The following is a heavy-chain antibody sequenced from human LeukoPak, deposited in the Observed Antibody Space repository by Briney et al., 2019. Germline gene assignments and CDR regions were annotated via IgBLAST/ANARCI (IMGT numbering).Heavy chain of an antibody. CDR3: ASPEWLPDSFDI. V-gene: IGHV3-7*01. D-gene: IGHD3-3*01. J-gene: IGHJ3*02. CDR2: IKQDGSEK. Sequence: GGSLRLSCAASGFTFSSYGMHWVRQAPGKGLEWVANIKQDGSEKYYVDSVKGRFTISRDNAKNSLYLQMNSLRAEDTAVYYCASPEWLPDSFDIWGQGTMVTVSS. CDR1: GFTFSSYG.